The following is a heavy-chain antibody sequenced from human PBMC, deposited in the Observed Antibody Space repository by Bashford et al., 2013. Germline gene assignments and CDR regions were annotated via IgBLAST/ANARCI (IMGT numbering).Heavy chain of an antibody. V-gene: IGHV1-8*02. CDR1: GGTFSSYA. CDR2: MNPNSGNT. D-gene: IGHD2-15*01. Sequence: ASVKVSCKASGGTFSSYAISWVRQATGQGLEWMGWMNPNSGNTGYAQKFQGRVTMTRNTSISTAYMELSSLRSEDTAVYYCARVLGYCSGGSCDNAFDIWGQGTMVTVSS. CDR3: ARVLGYCSGGSCDNAFDI. J-gene: IGHJ3*02.